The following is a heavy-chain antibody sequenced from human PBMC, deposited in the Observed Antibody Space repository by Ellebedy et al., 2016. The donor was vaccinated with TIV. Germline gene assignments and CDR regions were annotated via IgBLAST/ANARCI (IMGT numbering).Heavy chain of an antibody. D-gene: IGHD3-3*01. CDR1: GFTFSSYG. CDR2: IWYDGSNK. J-gene: IGHJ4*02. CDR3: ARDHRPNYDFWSGYYGGFGY. V-gene: IGHV3-33*01. Sequence: GGSLRLXXAASGFTFSSYGMHWVRQAPGKGLEWVAVIWYDGSNKYYADSVKRRFTISRDNSKNTLYLQMNSLRAEDTAVYYCARDHRPNYDFWSGYYGGFGYWGQGTLVTVSS.